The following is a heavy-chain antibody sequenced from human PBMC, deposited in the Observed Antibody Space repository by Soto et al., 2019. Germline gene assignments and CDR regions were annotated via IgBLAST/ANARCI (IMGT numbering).Heavy chain of an antibody. CDR1: GGSISSADYY. V-gene: IGHV4-30-4*01. D-gene: IGHD3-16*01. Sequence: PSETLSLTCTVSGGSISSADYYWSWIRQPPGKGLEWIGYIYFSGSIFYNPSLKSRLTISMDTSKNQFSLKLTSMTAADTAVCYCAGVAPRKLTFPFYGMDVWGQGTTVTVSS. CDR3: AGVAPRKLTFPFYGMDV. J-gene: IGHJ6*02. CDR2: IYFSGSI.